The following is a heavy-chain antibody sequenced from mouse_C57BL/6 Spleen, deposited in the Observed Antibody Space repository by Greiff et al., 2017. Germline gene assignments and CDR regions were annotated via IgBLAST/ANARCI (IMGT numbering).Heavy chain of an antibody. CDR1: GYTFTSYW. Sequence: VQLQQSGAELVKPGASVTMSCKASGYTFTSYWITWVKQRPGQGLEWIGDIYPGSGSTNYNEKFKSKATLTVDTSSSTAYMQLSSLTSEDSAVYYCARETGTDAMDYWGQGTSVTVSS. CDR3: ARETGTDAMDY. CDR2: IYPGSGST. D-gene: IGHD4-1*01. V-gene: IGHV1-55*01. J-gene: IGHJ4*01.